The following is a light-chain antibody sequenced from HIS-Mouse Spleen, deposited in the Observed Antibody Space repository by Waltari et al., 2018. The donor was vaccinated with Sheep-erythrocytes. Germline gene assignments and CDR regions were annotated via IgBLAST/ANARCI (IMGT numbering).Light chain of an antibody. CDR3: QSADSSGTYPV. CDR1: ALPKQY. V-gene: IGLV3-25*03. CDR2: KDS. Sequence: SYELPQPPSVSVSPGQTARITCPGDALPKQYAYWYQQKPGQAPVLVIYKDSERPSGIPERFSGSSSGTTVTLTISGVQAEDEADYYCQSADSSGTYPVFGGGTKLTVL. J-gene: IGLJ2*01.